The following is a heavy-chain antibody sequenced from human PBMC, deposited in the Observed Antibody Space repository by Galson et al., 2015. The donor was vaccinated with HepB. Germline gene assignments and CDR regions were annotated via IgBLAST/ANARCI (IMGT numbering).Heavy chain of an antibody. Sequence: SVKVSCKASGYMFTTHGINWVRQAPGQGLEWMGWISPYNGNTKYAQKVQGRVTLTTDTSTSTAYMELRSLRSDDTAMYYCARDQGIAVAGNLNYWGQGTLVTVSS. CDR1: GYMFTTHG. V-gene: IGHV1-18*01. CDR2: ISPYNGNT. CDR3: ARDQGIAVAGNLNY. J-gene: IGHJ4*02. D-gene: IGHD6-19*01.